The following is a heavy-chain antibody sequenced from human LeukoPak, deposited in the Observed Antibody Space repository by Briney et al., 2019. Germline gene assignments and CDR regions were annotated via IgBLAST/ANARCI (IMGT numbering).Heavy chain of an antibody. CDR2: IYHGGST. V-gene: IGHV4-4*02. CDR3: ARWLQFDYYYYMDV. D-gene: IGHD5-24*01. J-gene: IGHJ6*03. Sequence: SGTLSLTCAVSGGSISSSSWWSWVRQPPGKGLEWIGEIYHGGSTNYNPSLKSRVTISVDKSKNQFSLKLSSVTAADTAVYYCARWLQFDYYYYMDVWGKGTTVTISS. CDR1: GGSISSSSW.